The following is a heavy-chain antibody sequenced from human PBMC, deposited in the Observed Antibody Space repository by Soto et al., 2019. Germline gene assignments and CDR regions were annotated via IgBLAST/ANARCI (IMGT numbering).Heavy chain of an antibody. J-gene: IGHJ6*02. Sequence: EVQLVETGGGLIQPGGSLRLSCAASGFTVSNKYMSWVRQAPGKGLEWISVIFSGGETYYADSVKGRFTISRDNSKNTWYVQMRTLGADDTAMYYSARGGSGYYDRLDVWGQGTTVTVSS. V-gene: IGHV3-53*02. CDR1: GFTVSNKY. CDR3: ARGGSGYYDRLDV. CDR2: IFSGGET. D-gene: IGHD3-10*01.